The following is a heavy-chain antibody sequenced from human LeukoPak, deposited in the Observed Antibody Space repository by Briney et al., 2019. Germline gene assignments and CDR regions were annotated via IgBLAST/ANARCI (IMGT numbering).Heavy chain of an antibody. V-gene: IGHV4-59*01. CDR1: GGSISSYY. J-gene: IGHJ6*03. CDR2: IYYSGST. D-gene: IGHD3-22*01. CDR3: ARSSEGRYYYDSSGYSYFYYYMDV. Sequence: SETLSLTCTVSGGSISSYYWSWIRQPPGKGLEWIGNIYYSGSTSYNPSLKSRVTISVDTSKKQFSLKLSSVTAADTAVYYCARSSEGRYYYDSSGYSYFYYYMDVWGKGTTVTISS.